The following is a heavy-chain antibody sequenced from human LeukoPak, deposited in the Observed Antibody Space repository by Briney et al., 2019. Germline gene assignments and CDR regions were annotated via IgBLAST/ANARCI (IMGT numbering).Heavy chain of an antibody. Sequence: GRSLRLFCAASGLTYRSYAMQWVSQARGRGLEGGAVISYDGSNKYYADSVKRRFTISRANAKNTLYLQMNSLRAEDTAVYYCARVVASGSWYYFDYWGQGTLVTVSS. V-gene: IGHV3-30*04. CDR3: ARVVASGSWYYFDY. CDR1: GLTYRSYA. J-gene: IGHJ4*02. CDR2: ISYDGSNK. D-gene: IGHD1-26*01.